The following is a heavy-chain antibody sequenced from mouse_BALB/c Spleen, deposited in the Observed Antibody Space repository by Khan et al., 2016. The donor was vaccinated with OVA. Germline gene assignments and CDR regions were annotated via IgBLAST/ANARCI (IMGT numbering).Heavy chain of an antibody. CDR3: AREGLRGVAMCY. CDR1: AYTFTSYD. J-gene: IGHJ4*01. V-gene: IGHV1S56*01. CDR2: VYPGDDST. Sequence: QVQLKQSGPELVKPWALVKISCKTSAYTFTSYDINWVKQRPGQGREWIGWVYPGDDSTKYNETFKGKATLTADKSSSTAYVQLSSLTSANSAVYFGAREGLRGVAMCYWGQGTSVTVFS. D-gene: IGHD2-4*01.